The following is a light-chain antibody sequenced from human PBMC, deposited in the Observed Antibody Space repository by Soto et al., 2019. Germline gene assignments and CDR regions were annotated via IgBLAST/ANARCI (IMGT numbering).Light chain of an antibody. Sequence: EIVLTQFPDTLSLSPGERATLSCRASQRVSSSSLAWYQQRRGQAPRLLFYGASTGATGLPARFSGSGSGTDFTLTISRLEPEDFAVYYCQQYGSSGTFGQGTKV. CDR3: QQYGSSGT. CDR1: QRVSSSS. CDR2: GAS. V-gene: IGKV3-20*01. J-gene: IGKJ1*01.